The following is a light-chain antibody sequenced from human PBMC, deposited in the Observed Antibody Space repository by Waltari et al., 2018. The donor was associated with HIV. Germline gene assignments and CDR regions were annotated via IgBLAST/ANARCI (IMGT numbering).Light chain of an antibody. Sequence: VLTHSPARLPLSPGTTATLSCRASQSVSSYLAWCQRKPGQAPRLLIYDASNRATGIPPRFSGSGSGTDFALTISSLEPEDFAVYDWQQRNNWPSFSFGGGTKVEI. J-gene: IGKJ4*01. V-gene: IGKV3-11*01. CDR3: QQRNNWPSFS. CDR1: QSVSSY. CDR2: DAS.